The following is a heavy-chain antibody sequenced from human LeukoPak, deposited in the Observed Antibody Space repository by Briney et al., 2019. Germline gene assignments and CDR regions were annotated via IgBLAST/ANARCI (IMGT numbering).Heavy chain of an antibody. CDR3: AKDGGSGSYIAFDI. CDR2: IRYDGSKS. V-gene: IGHV3-30*02. J-gene: IGHJ3*02. Sequence: GGSLRLSCAASGFTFNSYGTHWVRQAPGKGLEWVAFIRYDGSKSYFADSVKGRFALSRDNSKNTLYLQMSSLRPEDTAVYFCAKDGGSGSYIAFDIWGQGTMVTVSS. CDR1: GFTFNSYG. D-gene: IGHD1-26*01.